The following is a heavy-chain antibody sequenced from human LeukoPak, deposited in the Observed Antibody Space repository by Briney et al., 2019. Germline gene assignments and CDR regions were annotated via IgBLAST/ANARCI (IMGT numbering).Heavy chain of an antibody. D-gene: IGHD2-15*01. Sequence: SETLSLTCAVYGGSFSGYYWSWIRQPPGKGLEWIGEINHSGSTNYNPSLKSRVTISVDTSKNQFSLKLSSVTAADTAVYYCARHGRLGYCSGGICKIFDYWGQGTLVTVSS. J-gene: IGHJ4*02. CDR1: GGSFSGYY. CDR2: INHSGST. CDR3: ARHGRLGYCSGGICKIFDY. V-gene: IGHV4-34*01.